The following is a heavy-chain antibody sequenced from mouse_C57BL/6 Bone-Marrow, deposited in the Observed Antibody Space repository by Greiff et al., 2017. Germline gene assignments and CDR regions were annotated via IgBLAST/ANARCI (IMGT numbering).Heavy chain of an antibody. Sequence: EVMLVESGPELVKPGASVKISCKASGYSFTGYYMNWVKQSPEKSLEWIGEINPSTGGTTYNQKFKAKATLTVDKSSSTAYMQLKSLTSEDSAVYYCARNFYQDFDYWGQGTTLTVSS. J-gene: IGHJ2*01. CDR2: INPSTGGT. D-gene: IGHD2-1*01. V-gene: IGHV1-42*01. CDR1: GYSFTGYY. CDR3: ARNFYQDFDY.